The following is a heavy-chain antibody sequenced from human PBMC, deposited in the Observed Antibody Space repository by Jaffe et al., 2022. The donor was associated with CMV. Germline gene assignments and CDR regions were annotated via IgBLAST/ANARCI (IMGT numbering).Heavy chain of an antibody. CDR2: TYYRSKWYN. CDR1: GDSVSSNSAA. J-gene: IGHJ6*02. CDR3: ARDVGGDGYNSYYYYYYGMDV. D-gene: IGHD5-12*01. Sequence: QVQLQQSGPGLVKPSQTLSLTCAISGDSVSSNSAAWNWIRQSPSRGLEWLGRTYYRSKWYNDYAVSVKSRITINPDTSKNQFSLQLNSVTPEDTAVYYCARDVGGDGYNSYYYYYYGMDVWGQGTTVTVSS. V-gene: IGHV6-1*01.